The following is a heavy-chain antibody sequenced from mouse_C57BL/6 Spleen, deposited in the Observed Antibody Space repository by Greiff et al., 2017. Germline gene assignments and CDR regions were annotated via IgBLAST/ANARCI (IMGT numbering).Heavy chain of an antibody. J-gene: IGHJ4*01. CDR1: GFTFSSYA. CDR3: ARGATVVGGAMDY. Sequence: EVNLVESGGGLVKPGGSLKLSCAASGFTFSSYAMSWVRQTPEKRLEWVATISDGGSYTYYPDNVKGRFTISRDNAKNNLYLQMSHLKSEDTAMYYCARGATVVGGAMDYWGQGTSVTVSS. V-gene: IGHV5-4*03. CDR2: ISDGGSYT. D-gene: IGHD1-1*01.